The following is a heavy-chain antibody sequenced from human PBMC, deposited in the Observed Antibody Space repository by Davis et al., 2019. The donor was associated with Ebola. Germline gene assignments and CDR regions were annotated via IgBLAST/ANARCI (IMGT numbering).Heavy chain of an antibody. J-gene: IGHJ6*04. V-gene: IGHV3-7*01. CDR3: ARDPGSSWYFMDV. CDR2: IKQDGSEK. CDR1: GSTFSSHS. D-gene: IGHD6-13*01. Sequence: GESLKISCTASGSTFSSHSMAWVRQAPGKGLEWVANIKQDGSEKYYVDSVKGRFTISRDNAKNSLYLQMNSLRAEDTAVYYCARDPGSSWYFMDVWGKGTTVAVSS.